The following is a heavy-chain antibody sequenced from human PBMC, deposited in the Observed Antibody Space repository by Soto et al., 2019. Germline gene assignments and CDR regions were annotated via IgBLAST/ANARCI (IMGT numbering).Heavy chain of an antibody. Sequence: PSDTLSLTCTVSGGSISSGGYYWSWIRQPPGTGLEWIGYIYYSGSTYYNPSLKSRVTISVDTSKNQLYLKLSSVTAAETAVYYCAMWQPQTYYYGMDXWGQVTTVTVS. D-gene: IGHD2-21*01. CDR3: AMWQPQTYYYGMDX. J-gene: IGHJ6*02. CDR2: IYYSGST. V-gene: IGHV4-31*03. CDR1: GGSISSGGYY.